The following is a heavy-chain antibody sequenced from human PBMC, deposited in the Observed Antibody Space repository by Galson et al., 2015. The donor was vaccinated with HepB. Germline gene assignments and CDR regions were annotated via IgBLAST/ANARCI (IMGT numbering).Heavy chain of an antibody. J-gene: IGHJ6*02. Sequence: SLRLSCAASGFTFSNAWMSWVRQAPGKGLEWVGRIKSKTDGGTTDYAAPVKGRFTISRDDSKNTLYLQMNSLKTEDTAVYYCTSPAPYYKITIHYYGMDVWGQGTTVTVSS. D-gene: IGHD3-10*01. CDR1: GFTFSNAW. V-gene: IGHV3-15*01. CDR3: TSPAPYYKITIHYYGMDV. CDR2: IKSKTDGGTT.